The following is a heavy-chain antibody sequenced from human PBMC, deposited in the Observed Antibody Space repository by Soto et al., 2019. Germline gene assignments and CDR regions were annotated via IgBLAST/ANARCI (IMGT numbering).Heavy chain of an antibody. V-gene: IGHV3-23*01. CDR2: ISGSGGST. CDR1: GFTFSSYA. D-gene: IGHD4-17*01. CDR3: AKWSAYTVTTAYFDY. Sequence: AGGSLRLSCAASGFTFSSYAMSWVRQAPGKGLEWVSAISGSGGSTYYADSVKGRFTISRDNSKNTLYLQMNSLRAEDTAVYYCAKWSAYTVTTAYFDYWGQGTLVTVSS. J-gene: IGHJ4*02.